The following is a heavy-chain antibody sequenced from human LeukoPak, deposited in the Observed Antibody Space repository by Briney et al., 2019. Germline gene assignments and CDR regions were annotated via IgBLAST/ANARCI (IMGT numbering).Heavy chain of an antibody. Sequence: PSETLSLTCTVSGGSISSSSYYWGWIRQPPGKGLEWIGSIYYSGSTYYNPSLKSRVTISVDTSENQFSLKLSSVTAADTAVYYCARQETMVRGVIIPYYFDYWGQGTLVTVSS. D-gene: IGHD3-10*01. CDR2: IYYSGST. V-gene: IGHV4-39*01. CDR1: GGSISSSSYY. CDR3: ARQETMVRGVIIPYYFDY. J-gene: IGHJ4*02.